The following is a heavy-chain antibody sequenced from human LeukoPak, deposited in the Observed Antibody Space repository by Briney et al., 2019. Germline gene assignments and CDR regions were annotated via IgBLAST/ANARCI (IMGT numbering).Heavy chain of an antibody. CDR1: GYTFTSYY. J-gene: IGHJ6*02. Sequence: ASVKVSCKASGYTFTSYYMHWVRQAPGQGLEWMGIINPSGGSTSYAQKFQGRVTMTRDTSTSTVYMELSSLRSEDTAVYYCARGRFLEWFRIYYYYGMDVWGQGTTVTVS. CDR3: ARGRFLEWFRIYYYYGMDV. V-gene: IGHV1-46*01. CDR2: INPSGGST. D-gene: IGHD3-3*01.